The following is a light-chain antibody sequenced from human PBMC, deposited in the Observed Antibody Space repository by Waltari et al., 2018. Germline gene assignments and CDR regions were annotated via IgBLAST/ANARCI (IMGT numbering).Light chain of an antibody. J-gene: IGKJ1*01. V-gene: IGKV3-20*01. Sequence: EIVLTQSPGTLSLSPGESATLSCMASQSVSRALAWYQQKPGQAPRLLISGASNRATGIPDRFSGSGSGTDFSLTISSLEPEDFAVYYCQHYVRLPATFGQGTKVEIK. CDR1: QSVSRA. CDR3: QHYVRLPAT. CDR2: GAS.